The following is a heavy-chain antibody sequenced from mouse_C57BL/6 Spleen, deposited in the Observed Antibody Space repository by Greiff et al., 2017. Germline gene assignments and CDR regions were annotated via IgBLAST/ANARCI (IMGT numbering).Heavy chain of an antibody. CDR2: IYPGSGNT. CDR1: GYSFTSYY. CDR3: ARGAMDY. J-gene: IGHJ4*01. Sequence: VQLQQSGPELVKPGASVKISCKASGYSFTSYYIHWVEQRPGQGLEWIGWIYPGSGNTKYNEKFKGKATLTADTSSSTAYMQLSSLTSEDSAVYYCARGAMDYWGQGTSVTVSS. V-gene: IGHV1-66*01.